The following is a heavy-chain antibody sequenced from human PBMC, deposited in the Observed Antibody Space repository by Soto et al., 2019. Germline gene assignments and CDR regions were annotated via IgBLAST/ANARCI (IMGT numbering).Heavy chain of an antibody. CDR2: GYYSGRT. D-gene: IGHD3-10*01. CDR3: ARDPAYGSYFDY. Sequence: WETLSLTCTVSGDSVRSSSYYWTWIRQPPGKALEWIGYGYYSGRTNYNPSLKSRVTISVDTSKNQFSLKLSSVTAADTAVYYCARDPAYGSYFDYWGQGTLVTVSS. CDR1: GDSVRSSSYY. V-gene: IGHV4-61*01. J-gene: IGHJ4*02.